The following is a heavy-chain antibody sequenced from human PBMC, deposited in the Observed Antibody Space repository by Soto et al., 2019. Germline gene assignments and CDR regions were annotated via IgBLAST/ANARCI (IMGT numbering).Heavy chain of an antibody. Sequence: GGSLRLSCAASGFTFSNAWMSWVRQAPGMGLEWVGRIKSKTDGGTTEYAAPVKGRFTISRDDSKNTLYLQMNSLKTEDTAVYYCTTDPVTMIVVVPSSGWGQGTLVTVSS. D-gene: IGHD3-22*01. CDR2: IKSKTDGGTT. J-gene: IGHJ4*02. CDR3: TTDPVTMIVVVPSSG. CDR1: GFTFSNAW. V-gene: IGHV3-15*01.